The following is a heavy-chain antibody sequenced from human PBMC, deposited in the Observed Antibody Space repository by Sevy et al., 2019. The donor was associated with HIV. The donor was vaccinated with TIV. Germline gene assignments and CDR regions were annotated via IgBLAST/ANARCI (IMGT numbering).Heavy chain of an antibody. Sequence: GGSLRLSCAASGFTFSNYWMHWVRQAPGKGLVWISRINSDGSSTSYADSVKGRFTISRDNAKNTLYLQMNSLRAEDTAVYYCAKEGQWLGKDYFDYWGQGTLVTVSS. D-gene: IGHD6-19*01. J-gene: IGHJ4*02. CDR3: AKEGQWLGKDYFDY. CDR1: GFTFSNYW. V-gene: IGHV3-74*01. CDR2: INSDGSST.